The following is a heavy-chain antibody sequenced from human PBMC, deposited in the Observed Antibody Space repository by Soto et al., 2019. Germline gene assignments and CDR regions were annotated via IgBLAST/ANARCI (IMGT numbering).Heavy chain of an antibody. CDR3: ARGRDGYRYDY. CDR2: IYYSGGT. V-gene: IGHV4-59*01. CDR1: GGSISSYY. D-gene: IGHD5-12*01. J-gene: IGHJ4*02. Sequence: SETLSLTCTVSGGSISSYYWSWIRQPPGKGLEWIGYIYYSGGTNYNPSLKSRVTISVDTSKNQFSLKLSSVTAADTAVYYCARGRDGYRYDYWGQGTLVTVSS.